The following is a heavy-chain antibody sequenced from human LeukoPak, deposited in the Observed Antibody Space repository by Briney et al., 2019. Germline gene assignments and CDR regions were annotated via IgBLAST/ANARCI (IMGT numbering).Heavy chain of an antibody. CDR3: ARASPDIVVVPAADSGDYYYYYMDV. CDR1: GGSISSSSYY. V-gene: IGHV4-39*01. J-gene: IGHJ6*03. Sequence: PSETLSLTCTVSGGSISSSSYYWGWIRQPPGKGLEWIGSIYYSGSTYYNPSLKSRVTISVDTSKNQFSLKLSYVTAADTAVYYCARASPDIVVVPAADSGDYYYYYMDVWGKGTTVTVSS. D-gene: IGHD2-2*01. CDR2: IYYSGST.